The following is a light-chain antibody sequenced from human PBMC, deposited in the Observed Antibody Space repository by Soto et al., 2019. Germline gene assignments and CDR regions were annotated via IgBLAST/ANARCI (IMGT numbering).Light chain of an antibody. CDR3: QQSYSTPLRIT. V-gene: IGKV1-39*01. CDR1: QSISSY. J-gene: IGKJ5*01. CDR2: AAS. Sequence: DIQMTQSPSSLSASVGDRVTITCRASQSISSYLNWYQQKPGKAPKLLIYAASSLQSGVPSRFSGSGSGTDFTLTISSLQPEDFATYYCQQSYSTPLRITFGQGTRLEI.